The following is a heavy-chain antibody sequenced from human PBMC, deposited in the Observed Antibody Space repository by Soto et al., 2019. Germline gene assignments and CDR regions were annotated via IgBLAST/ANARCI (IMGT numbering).Heavy chain of an antibody. CDR2: IWYDGSNK. J-gene: IGHJ6*02. D-gene: IGHD1-26*01. V-gene: IGHV3-33*01. CDR3: ARHQGRATTVYYYYGMDV. Sequence: QPGGSLRLSCAASGFTFSSYGMHCVRQAPGKGLEWVAVIWYDGSNKYYADSVKGRFTISRDNSKNTLYLQMNSLKASDTAMYYCARHQGRATTVYYYYGMDVWGQGTTVTVSS. CDR1: GFTFSSYG.